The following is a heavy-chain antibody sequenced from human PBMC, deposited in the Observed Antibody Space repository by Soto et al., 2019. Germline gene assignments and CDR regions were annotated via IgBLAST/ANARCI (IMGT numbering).Heavy chain of an antibody. CDR2: IKQDGSEK. CDR3: ARLASAGRGWDV. J-gene: IGHJ6*02. V-gene: IGHV3-7*01. CDR1: GFTFSSYW. D-gene: IGHD6-13*01. Sequence: EVQLVESGGGLVQPGGSLRLSCAASGFTFSSYWMSWVRQAPVKGLEWVGNIKQDGSEKNYVDFMEGRFTISRDNAKNSLYLQMDSRRVRDTAVDYCARLASAGRGWDVWGQGTTVVVSS.